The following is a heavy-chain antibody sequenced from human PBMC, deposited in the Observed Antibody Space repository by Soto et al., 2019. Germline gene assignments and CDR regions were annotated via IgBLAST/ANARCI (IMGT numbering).Heavy chain of an antibody. D-gene: IGHD6-13*01. CDR1: GGSISSSSYY. CDR2: IYYSGST. Sequence: NPSETLSLTCTVSGGSISSSSYYWGWIRQPPGKGLEWIGSIYYSGSTYYNPSLKSRVTISVDTSKNQFSLKLSSVTAADTAVYYCARDIAAAASLNGMDVWGQGTTVTVSS. J-gene: IGHJ6*02. V-gene: IGHV4-39*01. CDR3: ARDIAAAASLNGMDV.